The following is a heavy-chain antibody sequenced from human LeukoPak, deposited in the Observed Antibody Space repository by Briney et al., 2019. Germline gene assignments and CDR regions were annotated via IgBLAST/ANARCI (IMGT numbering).Heavy chain of an antibody. D-gene: IGHD6-19*01. CDR2: ISSSSSYI. J-gene: IGHJ4*02. Sequence: GGSLRLSCAASGFTFSSYSMNWVRQAPGKGLEWVSSISSSSSYIYYADSVKGRFTISRDNSRDTVYLQMNSLRTEDTAVYYCAKEYGSGWVRPDYWCQGILVTVSS. CDR1: GFTFSSYS. V-gene: IGHV3-21*01. CDR3: AKEYGSGWVRPDY.